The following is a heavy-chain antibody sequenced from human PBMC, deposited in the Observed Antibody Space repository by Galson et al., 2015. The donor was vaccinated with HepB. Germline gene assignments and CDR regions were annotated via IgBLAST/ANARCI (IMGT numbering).Heavy chain of an antibody. CDR2: ISYDGSNK. D-gene: IGHD3-9*01. V-gene: IGHV3-30*03. CDR1: GFTFSSYG. CDR3: ARDSDWAFDY. Sequence: SLRLSCAASGFTFSSYGMHWVRQAPGKGLEWVAVISYDGSNKYYADSVKGRFTISRDNSKNTLYLQMNSLRDDDTAVYYCARDSDWAFDYWGQGTLVTVSS. J-gene: IGHJ4*02.